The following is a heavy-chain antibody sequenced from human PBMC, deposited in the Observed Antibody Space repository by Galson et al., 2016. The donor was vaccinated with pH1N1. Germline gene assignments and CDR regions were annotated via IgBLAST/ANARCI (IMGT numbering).Heavy chain of an antibody. CDR3: ITENYKSGWYTDF. V-gene: IGHV3-21*03. D-gene: IGHD6-19*01. CDR1: GFTFSRYS. Sequence: SLRLSCAASGFTFSRYSMNWVRQSPGKGLQWVSSITGDSIYIYYPDSVRGRFTLSRDDSKNTLYLQMNSLKTEDTAMYYCITENYKSGWYTDFWGQGTLVTVSS. J-gene: IGHJ4*02. CDR2: ITGDSIYI.